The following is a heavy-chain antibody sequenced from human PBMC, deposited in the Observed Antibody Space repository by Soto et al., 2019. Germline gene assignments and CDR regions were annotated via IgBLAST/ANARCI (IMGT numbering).Heavy chain of an antibody. Sequence: QVQLVQSGAEVTKPGSSVKVSCKASGGTFSSYAISWVRQAPGQGLEWMGGIIPIFGTANYAQKFQGRATITADESTSTAYMELSGLRSEDTAVYYCAREGIAVAGAYNWFDPWGQGTLVTVSS. V-gene: IGHV1-69*01. CDR2: IIPIFGTA. J-gene: IGHJ5*02. CDR1: GGTFSSYA. D-gene: IGHD6-19*01. CDR3: AREGIAVAGAYNWFDP.